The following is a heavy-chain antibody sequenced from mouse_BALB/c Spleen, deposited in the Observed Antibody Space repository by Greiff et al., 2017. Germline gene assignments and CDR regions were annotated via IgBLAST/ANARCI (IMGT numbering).Heavy chain of an antibody. CDR2: ISSGGSYT. J-gene: IGHJ2*01. Sequence: EVKLMESGGGLVKPGGSLKLSCAASGFTFSSYAMSWVRQTPEKRLEWVATISSGGSYTYYPDSVKGRFTISRDNAKNTLYLQMSSLRSEDTAMYYCARRGSTMITTDYWGQGTTLTVSS. V-gene: IGHV5-9-3*01. D-gene: IGHD2-4*01. CDR3: ARRGSTMITTDY. CDR1: GFTFSSYA.